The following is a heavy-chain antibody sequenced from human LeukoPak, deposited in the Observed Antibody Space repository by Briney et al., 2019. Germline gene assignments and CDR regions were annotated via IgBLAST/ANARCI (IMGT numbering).Heavy chain of an antibody. CDR2: VGSDDNYK. J-gene: IGHJ4*02. CDR1: GFTFSTYG. CDR3: AKGLSESIYDALDS. D-gene: IGHD1-26*01. Sequence: GGSLRLSCAASSGFTFSTYGMNWVRQAPGKGLEWVSFVGSDDNYKYYADSLKGRFTISRDSSKNTLYLQMNSLRADDTAVYYCAKGLSESIYDALDSWGQGTLVTVSS. V-gene: IGHV3-21*04.